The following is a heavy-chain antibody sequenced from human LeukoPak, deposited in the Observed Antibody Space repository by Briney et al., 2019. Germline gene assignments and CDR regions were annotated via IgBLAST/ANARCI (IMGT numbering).Heavy chain of an antibody. Sequence: KPSGTLSLTCAVYGGSFSGYYWGWIRQPPGKGLEWIGEINHSGSTNYNPSLKSRVTISVDTSKNQFSLKLSSVTAADTAVYYCARGYCSSTSCWFDPWGQGTLVTVSS. CDR1: GGSFSGYY. V-gene: IGHV4-34*01. CDR3: ARGYCSSTSCWFDP. D-gene: IGHD2-2*01. CDR2: INHSGST. J-gene: IGHJ5*02.